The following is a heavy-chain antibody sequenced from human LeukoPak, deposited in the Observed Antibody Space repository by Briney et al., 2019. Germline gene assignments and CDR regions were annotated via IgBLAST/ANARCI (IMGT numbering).Heavy chain of an antibody. D-gene: IGHD3-10*01. V-gene: IGHV4-4*07. CDR3: ARVSLVRGAPDYYFDH. Sequence: SETLSLTCTVSGDSISNYYWSWIRQPAGKGLEWIGRIYTSGSTNYNPSLKSRVTMSVDTSKNQFSLKLSSVTAADTAVYYCARVSLVRGAPDYYFDHCGQGTLVTVSS. CDR1: GDSISNYY. CDR2: IYTSGST. J-gene: IGHJ4*02.